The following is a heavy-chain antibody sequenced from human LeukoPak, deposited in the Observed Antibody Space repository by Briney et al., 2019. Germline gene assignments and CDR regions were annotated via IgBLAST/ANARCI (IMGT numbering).Heavy chain of an antibody. J-gene: IGHJ4*02. CDR3: AKGGPTVIDY. V-gene: IGHV3-74*01. D-gene: IGHD4-17*01. CDR1: GFTFSNYW. Sequence: PGVSLRLSRAASGFTFSNYWMHWVRQAPGKGLVWVSRINSDGSSTSSADSVKGRFTISRDNAKNTLYLQMNSLRAEDTAVYYCAKGGPTVIDYWGQGTLVTVSS. CDR2: INSDGSST.